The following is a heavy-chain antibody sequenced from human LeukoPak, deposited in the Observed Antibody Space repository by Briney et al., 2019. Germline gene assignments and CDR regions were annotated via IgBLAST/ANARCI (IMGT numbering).Heavy chain of an antibody. CDR3: ARVLRFLEWPTLIDY. CDR1: GGSISSYY. D-gene: IGHD3-3*01. CDR2: IYYSGST. J-gene: IGHJ4*02. Sequence: PSETLSLTCTVSGGSISSYYWSWIRQPPGKGLEWIGYIYYSGSTNYNPSLKSRVTISVDTSKNQFSLKLSSVTAADTAVYYCARVLRFLEWPTLIDYWGQGTLVTVSS. V-gene: IGHV4-59*08.